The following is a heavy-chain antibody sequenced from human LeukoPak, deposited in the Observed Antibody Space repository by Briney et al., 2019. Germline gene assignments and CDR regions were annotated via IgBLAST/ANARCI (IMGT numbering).Heavy chain of an antibody. CDR3: ARTRGSTSWKNGMDV. J-gene: IGHJ6*02. D-gene: IGHD2-2*01. Sequence: SETLSLTCTVSGGSISSYYWSWIRQPPGKGLEWIGYIYYSGSTNYNPSLKSRVTISVDTSKNQFSLKLSSVTAADTAVYYCARTRGSTSWKNGMDVWGQGTTVTVSS. V-gene: IGHV4-59*08. CDR2: IYYSGST. CDR1: GGSISSYY.